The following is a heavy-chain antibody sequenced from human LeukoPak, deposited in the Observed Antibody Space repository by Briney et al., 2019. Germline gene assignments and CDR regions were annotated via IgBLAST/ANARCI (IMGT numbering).Heavy chain of an antibody. CDR3: ARALRGIAAAGHPADYYGMDV. Sequence: STIYNPSLKRRVTMSVDTSKNQFSLKLSSVTAADTAVYYCARALRGIAAAGHPADYYGMDVWGQGTTVTVFS. V-gene: IGHV4-4*07. D-gene: IGHD6-13*01. CDR2: ST. J-gene: IGHJ6*02.